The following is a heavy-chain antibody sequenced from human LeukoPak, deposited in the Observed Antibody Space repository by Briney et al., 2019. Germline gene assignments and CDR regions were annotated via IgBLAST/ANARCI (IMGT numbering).Heavy chain of an antibody. J-gene: IGHJ4*02. CDR2: IKQDGSEK. CDR1: GFTFSSYW. D-gene: IGHD2-21*01. CDR3: ARDRTVGEEIDY. V-gene: IGHV3-7*01. Sequence: GGSLRLSSAASGFTFSSYWMSWVRQAPGKGLEWVANIKQDGSEKYYVDSVKGRFTISRDNATNSLYLQMNSLRAEDTAVYYCARDRTVGEEIDYWGQGTLVTVSS.